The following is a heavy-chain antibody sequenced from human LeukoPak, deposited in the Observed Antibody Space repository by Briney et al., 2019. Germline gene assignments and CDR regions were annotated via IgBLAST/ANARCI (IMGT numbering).Heavy chain of an antibody. J-gene: IGHJ3*02. CDR3: ARHNPVRAIDYDAFDI. CDR1: GGSISSGSDY. CDR2: IYTSGST. Sequence: PSQTLSLTCTVSGGSISSGSDYWSWIRQPAGKGLEWIGRIYTSGSTKYNPSLESRVTISVDTSKNQFSLKLSSVTAADTAVYYCARHNPVRAIDYDAFDIWGQGTMVTVSS. D-gene: IGHD1-26*01. V-gene: IGHV4-61*02.